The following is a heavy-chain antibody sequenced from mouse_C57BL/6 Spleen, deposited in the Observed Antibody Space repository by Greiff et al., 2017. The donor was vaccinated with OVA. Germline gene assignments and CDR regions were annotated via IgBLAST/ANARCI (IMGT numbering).Heavy chain of an antibody. CDR3: TEGWAGAMDY. CDR2: IRLKSDNYAT. Sequence: EVKLMESGGGLVQPGGSMKLSCVASGFTFSNYWMNWVRQSPETGLEWVAQIRLKSDNYATHYAESVKGRFTISRDDSKSSVYQQMNNLRAEDTGIYYCTEGWAGAMDYWGQGTSVTVSS. J-gene: IGHJ4*01. CDR1: GFTFSNYW. V-gene: IGHV6-3*01.